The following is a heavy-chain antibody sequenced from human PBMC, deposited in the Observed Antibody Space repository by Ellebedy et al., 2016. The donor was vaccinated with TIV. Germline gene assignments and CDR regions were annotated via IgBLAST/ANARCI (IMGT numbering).Heavy chain of an antibody. V-gene: IGHV1-18*01. J-gene: IGHJ6*02. Sequence: AASVKVSCKSSGYTFFDYGVTWVRQAPGQGLDWMGWVSAYSGNTNYAENLQGRVTMTTDTSTDTAYMELRSLRSDDTAVYFCAGYSGSGTYYRNGMDVWGQGTTVTVSS. CDR3: AGYSGSGTYYRNGMDV. CDR1: GYTFFDYG. D-gene: IGHD3-10*01. CDR2: VSAYSGNT.